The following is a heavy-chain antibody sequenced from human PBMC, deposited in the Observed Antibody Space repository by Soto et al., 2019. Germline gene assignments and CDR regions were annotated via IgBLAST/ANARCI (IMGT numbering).Heavy chain of an antibody. Sequence: QVQLVQSGAEVKKPGSSVKVSCKASGGTFSSYGLSWVRQAPGQGLEWMGGIIPMFGSTNYAPKFQGRVTITADGSTSTASMELSSLRSEDTAVYYCERDLGYDYGVYYGMDVWGQGTTVTVSS. CDR2: IIPMFGST. D-gene: IGHD5-12*01. CDR1: GGTFSSYG. CDR3: ERDLGYDYGVYYGMDV. J-gene: IGHJ6*02. V-gene: IGHV1-69*01.